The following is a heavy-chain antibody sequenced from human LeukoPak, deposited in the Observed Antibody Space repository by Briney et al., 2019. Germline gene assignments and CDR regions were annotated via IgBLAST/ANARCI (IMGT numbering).Heavy chain of an antibody. CDR3: TSRGYSYGYHVWDY. CDR2: IRSKANSYAT. D-gene: IGHD5-18*01. Sequence: GGSLRLCCAASGFTFSGSAMHWVRQASGKGLEWVGRIRSKANSYATAYAASVQARFTISRDDSKNTAYLQMNSLKTEDTAVYYCTSRGYSYGYHVWDYWGQGTLVTVSS. J-gene: IGHJ4*02. CDR1: GFTFSGSA. V-gene: IGHV3-73*01.